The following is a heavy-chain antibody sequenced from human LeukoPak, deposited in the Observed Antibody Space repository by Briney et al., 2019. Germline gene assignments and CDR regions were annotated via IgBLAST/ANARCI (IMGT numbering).Heavy chain of an antibody. CDR1: GYTFTSYD. Sequence: ASVKVSCKASGYTFTSYDINWVRQATGQGLEWMGWMNPNSGNTGYAQEFQGRVTMTRNTSISTAYMELSSLRSEDTAVYYCARTYSSSRSYYYMDVWGKGTTVTVSS. D-gene: IGHD6-6*01. V-gene: IGHV1-8*01. CDR2: MNPNSGNT. CDR3: ARTYSSSRSYYYMDV. J-gene: IGHJ6*03.